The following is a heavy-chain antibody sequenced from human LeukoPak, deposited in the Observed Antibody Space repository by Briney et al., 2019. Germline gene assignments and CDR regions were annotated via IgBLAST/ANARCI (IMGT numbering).Heavy chain of an antibody. J-gene: IGHJ3*01. CDR3: ARRRAGPEGAFDL. V-gene: IGHV1-46*01. CDR1: GYTLTAYY. D-gene: IGHD6-19*01. Sequence: ASVKVSCKASGYTLTAYYMHWVRQAPGQGPEWMGIINPRGDTTTYAQIFQGRVNITRDMSTSTVYMELSSLRSDDTAEYYCARRRAGPEGAFDLWGQETLVTVSS. CDR2: INPRGDTT.